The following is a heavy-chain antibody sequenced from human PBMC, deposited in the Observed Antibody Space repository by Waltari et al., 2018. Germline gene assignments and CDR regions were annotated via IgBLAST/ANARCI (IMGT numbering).Heavy chain of an antibody. CDR1: GGSISSSSYY. CDR3: ARLGGDTAMVNFDY. D-gene: IGHD5-18*01. V-gene: IGHV4-39*07. CDR2: IYYSGST. Sequence: QLQLQESGPGLVKPSETLSLTCTVSGGSISSSSYYLGWIRRPPGKGLEWIGSIYYSGSTYYNPSLKSRVTISVDTSKNQFSLKLSSVTAADTAVYYCARLGGDTAMVNFDYWGQGTLVTVSS. J-gene: IGHJ4*02.